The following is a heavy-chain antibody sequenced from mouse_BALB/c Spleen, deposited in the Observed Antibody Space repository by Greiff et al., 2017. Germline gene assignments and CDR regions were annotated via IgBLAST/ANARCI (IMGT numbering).Heavy chain of an antibody. J-gene: IGHJ1*01. CDR2: IYPGNSDT. CDR3: TRIYYDYEYFDV. V-gene: IGHV1-5*01. D-gene: IGHD2-4*01. CDR1: GYSFTSYW. Sequence: VQLQQSGTVLARPGASVKMSCKASGYSFTSYWMHWVKQRPGQGLEWIGAIYPGNSDTSYNQKFKGKAKLTAVTSASTAYMELSSLTNEDSAVYYWTRIYYDYEYFDVWGAGTTVTVSS.